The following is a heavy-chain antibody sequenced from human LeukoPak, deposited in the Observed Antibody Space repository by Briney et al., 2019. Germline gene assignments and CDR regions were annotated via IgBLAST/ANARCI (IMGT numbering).Heavy chain of an antibody. J-gene: IGHJ4*02. D-gene: IGHD5-24*01. CDR2: ISSDTRTT. CDR3: ARSKDGYNLFDD. Sequence: GGSLRLSCAASGFTFYDYRMNWVRQAPGKGLEWVSYISSDTRTTNYADSVKGRFTISRDNARNSLYLQMNSLRAEDTAVYYCARSKDGYNLFDDWGQGTLVTVSS. V-gene: IGHV3-48*04. CDR1: GFTFYDYR.